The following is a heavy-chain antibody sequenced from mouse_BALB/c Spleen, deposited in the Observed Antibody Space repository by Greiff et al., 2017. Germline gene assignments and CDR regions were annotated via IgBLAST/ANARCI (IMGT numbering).Heavy chain of an antibody. CDR2: INPGSGGT. CDR3: ARSYGSSYAWFAY. Sequence: QVQLKESGAELVRPGTSVKVSCKASGYAFTNYLIEWVKQRPGQGLEWIGVINPGSGGTNYNEKFKGKATLTADKSSSTAYMQLSSLTSENSAVYFCARSYGSSYAWFAYWGQGTLVTVSA. CDR1: GYAFTNYL. V-gene: IGHV1-54*01. D-gene: IGHD1-1*01. J-gene: IGHJ3*01.